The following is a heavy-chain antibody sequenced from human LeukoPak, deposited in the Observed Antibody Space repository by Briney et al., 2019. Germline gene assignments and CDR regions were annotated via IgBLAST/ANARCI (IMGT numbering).Heavy chain of an antibody. V-gene: IGHV3-23*01. D-gene: IGHD1-26*01. CDR3: AKVGIVGAIYWFDP. CDR1: GFTFSSYA. J-gene: IGHJ5*02. Sequence: GRSLRLSCAASGFTFSSYAMSWVRQAPGKGLEWVSAISGSGGSTYYADAVKGRFTVSRDNSKNTLYLQLNSLRAEDTAVYYCAKVGIVGAIYWFDPWGQGTLVTVSS. CDR2: ISGSGGST.